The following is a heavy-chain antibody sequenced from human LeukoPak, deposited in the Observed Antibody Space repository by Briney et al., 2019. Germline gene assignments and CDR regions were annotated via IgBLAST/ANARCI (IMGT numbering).Heavy chain of an antibody. CDR3: ARAPGVRYYYYMDV. CDR2: INSDGSST. J-gene: IGHJ6*03. V-gene: IGHV3-74*01. Sequence: GGSLRLSCAASGFTFSSYWMHWVRQAPGKGLVWVSRINSDGSSTSYADSVRGRFSISRDNAKNTLYLQMNSLRAEDTALYYCARAPGVRYYYYMDVWGKGTTVTVSS. D-gene: IGHD2-8*01. CDR1: GFTFSSYW.